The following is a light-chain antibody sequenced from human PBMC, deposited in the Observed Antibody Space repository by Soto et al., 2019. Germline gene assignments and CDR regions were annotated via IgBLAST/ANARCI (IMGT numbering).Light chain of an antibody. CDR1: QDIRKY. V-gene: IGKV1-33*01. CDR3: QQVESYPST. J-gene: IGKJ4*01. CDR2: DAS. Sequence: DIQMTQSPSSLSASVGGRVTITCQASQDIRKYLNWYQQKPGKAPKLLIYDASNLETGVPSRFSGSGSGTDFTLTISSLQPEDFATYFCQQVESYPSTFGGGTKVDI.